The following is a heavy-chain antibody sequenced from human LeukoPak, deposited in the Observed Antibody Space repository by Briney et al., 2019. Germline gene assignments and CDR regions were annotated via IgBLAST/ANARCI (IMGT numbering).Heavy chain of an antibody. CDR1: GGSFSSGLYY. V-gene: IGHV4-61*01. CDR3: ARGGPWYYDSSGYYRRLRNWFDS. D-gene: IGHD3-22*01. J-gene: IGHJ5*01. Sequence: PSETLSLTCTVSGGSFSSGLYYWSWIRQPPGKGLEWIGYIYYSGSTNYNPSLKSRVTISVDTSKNQFSLKLSSVTAADTAVYYRARGGPWYYDSSGYYRRLRNWFDSWGQGTLVTVSS. CDR2: IYYSGST.